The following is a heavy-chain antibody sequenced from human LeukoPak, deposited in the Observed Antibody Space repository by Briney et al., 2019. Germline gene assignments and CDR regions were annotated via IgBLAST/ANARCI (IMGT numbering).Heavy chain of an antibody. D-gene: IGHD3/OR15-3a*01. V-gene: IGHV3-20*04. CDR1: GFTFDDYG. J-gene: IGHJ4*02. CDR3: ARDGRGPDY. CDR2: INWSGGST. Sequence: RPGGSLRLSCAASGFTFDDYGMSWVRQAPGKGLEWVSGINWSGGSTSYADSVKGRFTISRDNSKNTLHLQMNSLRAEDTAVYYCARDGRGPDYWGQGTLVTVSS.